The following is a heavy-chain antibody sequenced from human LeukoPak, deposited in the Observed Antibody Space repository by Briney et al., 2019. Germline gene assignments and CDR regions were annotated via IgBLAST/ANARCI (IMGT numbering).Heavy chain of an antibody. Sequence: GASVKVSCKASGYTFTSYDINWVRQATGQGLEWMGWMNPNSGNTGYAQKFQGRVTITRNTSISTAYMELSSLRSEDTAVYYCARQTTYYDFWSGLGGYYYYYMDVWGKGTTVTVSS. D-gene: IGHD3-3*01. CDR2: MNPNSGNT. V-gene: IGHV1-8*03. CDR3: ARQTTYYDFWSGLGGYYYYYMDV. J-gene: IGHJ6*03. CDR1: GYTFTSYD.